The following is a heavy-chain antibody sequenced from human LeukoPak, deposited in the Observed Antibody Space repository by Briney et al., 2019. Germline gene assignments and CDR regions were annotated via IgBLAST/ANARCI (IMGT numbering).Heavy chain of an antibody. Sequence: GGSLRLSCAASGFTFSSYSMNWVRQGPGKGLEWVSSISSSSRHIYYAGSVKGRFTISRDNAKNSLYLQMNSLRAEDTAVYYCAELGITMIGGVWGKGTTVTISS. D-gene: IGHD3-10*02. V-gene: IGHV3-21*01. CDR2: ISSSSRHI. CDR3: AELGITMIGGV. CDR1: GFTFSSYS. J-gene: IGHJ6*04.